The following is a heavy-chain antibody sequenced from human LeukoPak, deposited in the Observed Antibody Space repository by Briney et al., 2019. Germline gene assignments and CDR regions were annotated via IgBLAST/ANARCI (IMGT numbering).Heavy chain of an antibody. D-gene: IGHD3-10*01. CDR1: GFTFSSYA. CDR2: ISYDGSNK. Sequence: GRSLRLSCAASGFTFSSYAMHWVRQAPGKGLEWVAVISYDGSNKNYADSVKGRFTISRDNSKNTLYLQMNSLRAEDTAVYYCARDVGNRGVPRPYYFDYWGQGTLVTVSS. V-gene: IGHV3-30-3*01. J-gene: IGHJ4*02. CDR3: ARDVGNRGVPRPYYFDY.